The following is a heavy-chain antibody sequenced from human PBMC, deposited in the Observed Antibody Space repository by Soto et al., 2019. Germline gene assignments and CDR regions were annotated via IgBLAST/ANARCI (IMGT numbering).Heavy chain of an antibody. CDR1: GGSFSGYY. CDR3: ARGGPHGLDV. Sequence: QVQLQQWGAGLLKPSETLSLTCAVYGGSFSGYYWSWIRQPPGKGLEWIGEINHSGSTNYNPSLKSRVTISVDTSQQHLSLKLSSVTAADTAVYYCARGGPHGLDVWGQGTTVTVSS. CDR2: INHSGST. V-gene: IGHV4-34*01. J-gene: IGHJ6*02.